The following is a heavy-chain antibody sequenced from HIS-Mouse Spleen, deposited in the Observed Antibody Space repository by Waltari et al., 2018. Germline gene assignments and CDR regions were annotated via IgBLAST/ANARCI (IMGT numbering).Heavy chain of an antibody. CDR3: ARHRLTGDHYYYYYAMDV. Sequence: EVQLVQSGAEVKKPGESLKISCKGSGYSFTSYWIGWVRQLPGTGLEWMGIIHTGDSDTSDSPAFQGEGTLSADKSVSTAYLQWSSLKASDTAMYYWARHRLTGDHYYYYYAMDVWGQGTTVTVSS. V-gene: IGHV5-51*01. D-gene: IGHD7-27*01. CDR2: IHTGDSDT. CDR1: GYSFTSYW. J-gene: IGHJ6*02.